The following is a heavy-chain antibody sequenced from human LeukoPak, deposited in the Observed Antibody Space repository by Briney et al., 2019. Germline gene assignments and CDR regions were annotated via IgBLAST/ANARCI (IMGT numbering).Heavy chain of an antibody. CDR3: AVYAGTSSKYFQH. V-gene: IGHV5-51*01. J-gene: IGHJ1*01. CDR1: GYSFTNYW. CDR2: IYPGDSDT. D-gene: IGHD3-10*01. Sequence: KSGESLKISCKGSGYSFTNYWIAWVRQMPGKGLEWMGIIYPGDSDTRYSPSFQGQVTISADKSISTAFLQWSSLKASDTAMYYCAVYAGTSSKYFQHWGQGTLVTVSS.